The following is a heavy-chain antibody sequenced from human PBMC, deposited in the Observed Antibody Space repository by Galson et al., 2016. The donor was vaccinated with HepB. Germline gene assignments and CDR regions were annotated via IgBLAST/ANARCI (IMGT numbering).Heavy chain of an antibody. CDR1: GFSFGSYA. J-gene: IGHJ4*02. Sequence: SLRLSCAASGFSFGSYAMHWVRQAPGKGLEWEAVISYDGSNKYYADSVRGRFTISRDNFKKTLYLQVNRLRADDTAVYYCARFQGTTRSFDHWGQGTLVTVSS. D-gene: IGHD1-7*01. CDR2: ISYDGSNK. V-gene: IGHV3-30*04. CDR3: ARFQGTTRSFDH.